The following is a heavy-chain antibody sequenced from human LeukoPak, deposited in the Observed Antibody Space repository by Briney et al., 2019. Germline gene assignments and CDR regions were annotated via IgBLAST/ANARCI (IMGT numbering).Heavy chain of an antibody. V-gene: IGHV4-61*01. CDR1: GGSVSSGSYY. J-gene: IGHJ4*02. CDR2: IYYSGST. CDR3: ARGLGGIAARPGDY. D-gene: IGHD6-6*01. Sequence: PSETLSLTCTVSGGSVSSGSYYWSWIRQPPGKGLEWIGYIYYSGSTNYNPSLKSRVTISVDTSKNQFSLKLSSVTAADTAVYYCARGLGGIAARPGDYWGQGTLVTVSS.